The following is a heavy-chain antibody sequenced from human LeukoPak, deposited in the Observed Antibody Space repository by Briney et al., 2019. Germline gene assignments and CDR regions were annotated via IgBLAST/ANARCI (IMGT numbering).Heavy chain of an antibody. Sequence: GGSLRLSCAASGFTFSSYGMHWVRQAPGKGLEWVSSISSSSSYIYYADSVKGRFTISRDNAKNSLYLQMNSLRAEDTSVYYCARDSFSYVSESQPPYYYFSMDVWGQGTTVTVSS. J-gene: IGHJ6*02. D-gene: IGHD3-10*01. CDR3: ARDSFSYVSESQPPYYYFSMDV. V-gene: IGHV3-21*01. CDR1: GFTFSSYG. CDR2: ISSSSSYI.